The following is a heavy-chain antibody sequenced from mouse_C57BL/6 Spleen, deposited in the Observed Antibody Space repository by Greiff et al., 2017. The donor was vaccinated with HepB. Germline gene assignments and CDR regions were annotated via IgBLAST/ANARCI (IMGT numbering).Heavy chain of an antibody. V-gene: IGHV2-5*01. CDR3: ATITGTGAYYYAMDY. CDR1: GFSLTSYG. Sequence: VQLQQSGPGLVQPSQSLSITCTVSGFSLTSYGVHWVRQSPGKGLEWLGVIWRGGSTDYNAAFMSRLSITKDNSKSQVFFKMNSLQADDTAIYYCATITGTGAYYYAMDYWGQGTSVTVSS. J-gene: IGHJ4*01. D-gene: IGHD4-1*01. CDR2: IWRGGST.